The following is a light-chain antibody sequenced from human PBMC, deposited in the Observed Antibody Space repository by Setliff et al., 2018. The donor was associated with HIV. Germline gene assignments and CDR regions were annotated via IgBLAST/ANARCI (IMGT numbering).Light chain of an antibody. J-gene: IGLJ1*01. CDR1: SSDVGGYNY. V-gene: IGLV2-14*01. CDR2: EVT. CDR3: NSYTTSGTRV. Sequence: QSVLTQPASVSGSPGQSIIISCTGTSSDVGGYNYVSWYQQHPGKAPKLIIYEVTNRPSGVSDRFSGSKSVNTVSLTISGLQTEDEADYYCNSYTTSGTRVFGTGTKVTVL.